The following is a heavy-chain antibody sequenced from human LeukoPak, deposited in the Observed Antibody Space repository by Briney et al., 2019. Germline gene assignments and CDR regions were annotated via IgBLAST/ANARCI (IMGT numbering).Heavy chain of an antibody. CDR2: IGTAGDT. D-gene: IGHD1-26*01. CDR1: GFTFSSYD. V-gene: IGHV3-13*01. J-gene: IGHJ3*02. CDR3: ARALKVGATNGDDAFDI. Sequence: PGGSLRLSCAASGFTFSSYDMHWVRQATGKGLEWVSAIGTAGDTYYPGSVKGRFTISRENAKNSLYLQMNSLRAGDTAVYYCARALKVGATNGDDAFDIWGQGTMVTVSS.